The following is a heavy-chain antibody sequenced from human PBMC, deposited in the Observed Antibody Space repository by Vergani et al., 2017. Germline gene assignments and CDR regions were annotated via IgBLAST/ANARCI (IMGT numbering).Heavy chain of an antibody. CDR2: INHSGST. Sequence: QVQLQQWGAGLLKPSETLSLTCAVYGGSFSGYYWSWIRQPPGKGLEWIGEINHSGSTNYNPSLKSRVTISVDTSKNQFSLKLSSVTAADTAVYYCARDLSRGVPAAPSVDYYYGMDVWGQGTTVTVSS. CDR3: ARDLSRGVPAAPSVDYYYGMDV. D-gene: IGHD2-2*01. V-gene: IGHV4-34*01. CDR1: GGSFSGYY. J-gene: IGHJ6*02.